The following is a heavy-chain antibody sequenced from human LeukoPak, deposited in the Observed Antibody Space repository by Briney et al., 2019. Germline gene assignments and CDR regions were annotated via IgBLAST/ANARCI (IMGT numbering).Heavy chain of an antibody. V-gene: IGHV1-69*01. CDR1: GGTFSSYA. CDR3: ARVESRYCSSTSCPEDY. Sequence: GSSVKVSCKASGGTFSSYAISWVRQAPGQGLEWMGGIIPIFGTANYAQKFQGRVTITADESTSTAYVELSSLRSEDTAVYYCARVESRYCSSTSCPEDYWGQGTLVTVSS. D-gene: IGHD2-2*01. CDR2: IIPIFGTA. J-gene: IGHJ4*02.